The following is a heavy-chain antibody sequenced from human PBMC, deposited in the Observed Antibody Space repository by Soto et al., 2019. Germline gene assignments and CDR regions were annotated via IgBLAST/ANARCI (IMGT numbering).Heavy chain of an antibody. D-gene: IGHD4-17*01. V-gene: IGHV3-20*01. CDR1: GFTFDDYG. CDR2: INWNGGST. CDR3: ARAVDYGDYEFTDAFDI. Sequence: GGSLRLSCAASGFTFDDYGMSWVRQAPGKGLEWVSGINWNGGSTGYADSVKGRFTISRDNAKNSLYLQMNSLRAEDTALYHCARAVDYGDYEFTDAFDILGQGTMVTVSS. J-gene: IGHJ3*02.